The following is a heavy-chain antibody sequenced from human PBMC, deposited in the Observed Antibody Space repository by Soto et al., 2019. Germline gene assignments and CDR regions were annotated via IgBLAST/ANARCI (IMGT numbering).Heavy chain of an antibody. J-gene: IGHJ6*02. CDR1: GGTFSSYT. Sequence: QVQLVQSGAEVKKPGSSVKVSCKASGGTFSSYTISWVRQAPGQGLEWMGRIIPILGIANYAQKFQGRVTITADXXTXTGXMELSSLRSEDTAVYYCARGGYFDWSTDYYYGMDVWGQGTTVTVSS. CDR3: ARGGYFDWSTDYYYGMDV. CDR2: IIPILGIA. D-gene: IGHD3-9*01. V-gene: IGHV1-69*02.